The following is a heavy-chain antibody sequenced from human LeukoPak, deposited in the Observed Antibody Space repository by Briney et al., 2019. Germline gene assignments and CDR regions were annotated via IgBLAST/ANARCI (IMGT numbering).Heavy chain of an antibody. CDR2: IGGSGGRT. V-gene: IGHV3-23*01. CDR1: GFTISNYA. J-gene: IGHJ4*02. CDR3: AKDGARRYYDILTGSDGIDY. D-gene: IGHD3-9*01. Sequence: PGGSLRLSCAASGFTISNYAVNWVRQAPGKGLAWVSAIGGSGGRTFYADSVKGRFTISRDNSKNTLHLQMNSLRAEDTAVYYCAKDGARRYYDILTGSDGIDYWGQGTLVTVSS.